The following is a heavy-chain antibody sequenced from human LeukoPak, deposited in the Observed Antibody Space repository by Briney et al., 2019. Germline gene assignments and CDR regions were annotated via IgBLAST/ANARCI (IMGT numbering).Heavy chain of an antibody. CDR3: ARDVDTALDY. Sequence: SETLSLTCTVSGYSISSSYYWGWIRQPPGKGLEWIGSIYYSGSTYYNPSLKSRVTISVDTSKNQFSLKLSSVTAADTAVYYCARDVDTALDYWGQGTLVTVSS. CDR2: IYYSGST. V-gene: IGHV4-38-2*02. CDR1: GYSISSSYY. J-gene: IGHJ4*02. D-gene: IGHD5-18*01.